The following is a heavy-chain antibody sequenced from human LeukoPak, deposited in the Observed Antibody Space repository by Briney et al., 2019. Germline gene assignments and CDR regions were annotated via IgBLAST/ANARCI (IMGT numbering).Heavy chain of an antibody. Sequence: GEALEISFKGSGYPFTTYWIGWGRPMPGKGLEWMGILYPGDSDPRYSPSFQGQVTISADKSISTAYLQWSSLKASDSAMYYCVRHGLGSSWFGFDYWGQGTLVTVST. D-gene: IGHD6-13*01. CDR3: VRHGLGSSWFGFDY. V-gene: IGHV5-51*01. CDR2: LYPGDSDP. CDR1: GYPFTTYW. J-gene: IGHJ4*02.